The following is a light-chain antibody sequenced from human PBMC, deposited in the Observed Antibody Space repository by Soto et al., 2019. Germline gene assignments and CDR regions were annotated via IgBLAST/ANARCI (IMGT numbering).Light chain of an antibody. Sequence: QSVLTQPPSASGTPGQRVTISCSGSSSNIGSNTVNWYQQLPGTAPKLLISSNNQRPSGAPDRFSGSKSGTSASLAISGLQSEDEADYYCAAWDDSLNGWVFGGGTKVTVL. J-gene: IGLJ3*02. V-gene: IGLV1-44*01. CDR2: SNN. CDR1: SSNIGSNT. CDR3: AAWDDSLNGWV.